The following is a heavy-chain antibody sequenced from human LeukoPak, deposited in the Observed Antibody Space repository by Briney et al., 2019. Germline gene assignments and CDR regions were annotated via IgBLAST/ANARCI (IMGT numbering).Heavy chain of an antibody. CDR3: AREYKISGGYYYFDY. CDR2: IYHSGST. D-gene: IGHD3-22*01. V-gene: IGHV4-4*02. CDR1: GGSISSSNW. Sequence: SETLSLTCAVSGGSISSSNWWSWVRQPPGKGLEWIGEIYHSGSTNYNPSLKSRVTISVDKSKNQFSLKLSSVTAADTAVYYCAREYKISGGYYYFDYWGQGTLVTVSS. J-gene: IGHJ4*02.